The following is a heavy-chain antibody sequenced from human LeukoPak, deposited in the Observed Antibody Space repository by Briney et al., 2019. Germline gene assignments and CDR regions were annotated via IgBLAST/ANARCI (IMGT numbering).Heavy chain of an antibody. V-gene: IGHV3-33*01. Sequence: GRALRLSCAASGITFSTYGMHWVRQAPGKGLEWVALIWYDGSNKYYVDYVKGRFTISRHNSKNTLYLQMNSLRAEDTAVYYCAIGYCSITTSYALDYWGQGTLVTVS. D-gene: IGHD2-2*01. CDR3: AIGYCSITTSYALDY. CDR2: IWYDGSNK. CDR1: GITFSTYG. J-gene: IGHJ4*02.